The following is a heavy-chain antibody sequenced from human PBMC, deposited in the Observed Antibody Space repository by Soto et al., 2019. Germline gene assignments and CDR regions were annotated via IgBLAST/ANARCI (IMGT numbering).Heavy chain of an antibody. CDR3: AKNQERELPRVIDL. CDR1: GLTFSNYA. D-gene: IGHD1-7*01. Sequence: GGSLRLSCATSGLTFSNYAMSWVRQAPGGGLEWVSSMSGSSSTTYYADSVRGRFTISRDRSKNTLYLQMSSLRAEDTALYYCAKNQERELPRVIDLWGQGTLVTVSS. V-gene: IGHV3-23*01. J-gene: IGHJ5*02. CDR2: MSGSSSTT.